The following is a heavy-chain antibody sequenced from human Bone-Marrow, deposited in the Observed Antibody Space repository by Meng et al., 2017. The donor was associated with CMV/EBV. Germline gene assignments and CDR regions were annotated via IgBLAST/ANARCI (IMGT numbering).Heavy chain of an antibody. Sequence: GESLKIPCAASGFTFSSYEMTWVRQAPGKGLEWVAYISSSGSTIYHADSVKGRFTISRDNAKNSLYLQMNSLRAEDTAVYYCARDPPQQWLAYYFDYWGQGTLVTVSS. CDR1: GFTFSSYE. CDR3: ARDPPQQWLAYYFDY. V-gene: IGHV3-48*03. D-gene: IGHD6-19*01. CDR2: ISSSGSTI. J-gene: IGHJ4*02.